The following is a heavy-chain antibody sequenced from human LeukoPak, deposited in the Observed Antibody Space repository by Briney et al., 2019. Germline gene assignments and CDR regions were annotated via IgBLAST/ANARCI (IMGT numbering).Heavy chain of an antibody. CDR3: AKLSFRVVIPTDY. Sequence: QAGGSLRLSCAASGFTFSSYAMSWVHQAPGKGLEWVSAISGSGGSTYYADPVKGRFTISRDNSKNTLYLQMNSLRAEDTAVYYCAKLSFRVVIPTDYWGQGTLVTVSS. CDR2: ISGSGGST. V-gene: IGHV3-23*01. J-gene: IGHJ4*02. D-gene: IGHD3-3*01. CDR1: GFTFSSYA.